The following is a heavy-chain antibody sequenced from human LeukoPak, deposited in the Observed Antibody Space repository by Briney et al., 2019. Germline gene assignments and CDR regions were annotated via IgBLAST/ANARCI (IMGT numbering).Heavy chain of an antibody. CDR3: ARDIRRVLLWFGELFRSDGMDV. Sequence: GGSLRLSCAASGSTFSSYSMNWVRQAPGKGLEWVSSISSSSSYIYYADSVKGRFTISRDNAKNSLYLQMNSLRAEDTAVYYCARDIRRVLLWFGELFRSDGMDVWGKGTTVTVSS. CDR1: GSTFSSYS. D-gene: IGHD3-10*01. CDR2: ISSSSSYI. V-gene: IGHV3-21*01. J-gene: IGHJ6*04.